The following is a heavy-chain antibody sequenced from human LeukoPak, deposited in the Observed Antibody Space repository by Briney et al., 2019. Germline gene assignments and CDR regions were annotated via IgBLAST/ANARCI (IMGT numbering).Heavy chain of an antibody. J-gene: IGHJ4*02. V-gene: IGHV4-4*07. CDR3: ARGYYDSSGYRFDY. CDR2: IYTSGST. D-gene: IGHD3-22*01. CDR1: GGSISRYY. Sequence: SETLSLTCTVSGGSISRYYWSWIRQPAGKGLEWIGRIYTSGSTNYNPSLKSRVTMSVDTSKNQFSLKLSSVTAADTAVYYCARGYYDSSGYRFDYWGQGTLVTVSS.